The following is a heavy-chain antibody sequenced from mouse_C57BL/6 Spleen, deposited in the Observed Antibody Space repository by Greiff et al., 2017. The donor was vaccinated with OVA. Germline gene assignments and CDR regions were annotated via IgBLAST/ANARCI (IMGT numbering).Heavy chain of an antibody. Sequence: VQLQQSGAELVRPGASVKLSCTASGFNIKDDYMHWVKQRPEQGLEWIGWIDPENGDTEYASKFQGKATITADTSSNTAYLQLSSLTSEDTAVYYCTLITTVVEGAYWGQETLVTVSA. CDR3: TLITTVVEGAY. CDR2: IDPENGDT. J-gene: IGHJ3*01. CDR1: GFNIKDDY. V-gene: IGHV14-4*01. D-gene: IGHD1-1*01.